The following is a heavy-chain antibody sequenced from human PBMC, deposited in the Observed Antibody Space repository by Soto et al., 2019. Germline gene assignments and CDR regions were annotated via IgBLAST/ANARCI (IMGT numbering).Heavy chain of an antibody. J-gene: IGHJ3*02. D-gene: IGHD2-2*01. V-gene: IGHV3-7*03. CDR1: GFTFSSYW. CDR2: IKQDGSEK. Sequence: PGGSLRLSCAASGFTFSSYWMSWVRQAPGKGLEWVANIKQDGSEKYYVDSVKGRFTISRDNAENSLYLQMNSLRAEDTAVSYCARDFGGCSSTSCYSGAFDIWGQGTMVTVSS. CDR3: ARDFGGCSSTSCYSGAFDI.